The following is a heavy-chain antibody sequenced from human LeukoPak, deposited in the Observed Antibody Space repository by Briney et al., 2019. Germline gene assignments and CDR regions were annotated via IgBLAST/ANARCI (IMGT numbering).Heavy chain of an antibody. V-gene: IGHV3-30*04. D-gene: IGHD3-9*01. CDR3: ARRGADYDILTGYYSGNYFDY. CDR2: ISYDGSNK. J-gene: IGHJ4*02. CDR1: GFTFSSYA. Sequence: GGSLRLSCAASGFTFSSYAMHWVRQAPGKGLEWVAVISYDGSNKCYADSVKGRFTISRDNSKNTLYLQMNSLRAEDTAVYYCARRGADYDILTGYYSGNYFDYWGQGTLVTVSS.